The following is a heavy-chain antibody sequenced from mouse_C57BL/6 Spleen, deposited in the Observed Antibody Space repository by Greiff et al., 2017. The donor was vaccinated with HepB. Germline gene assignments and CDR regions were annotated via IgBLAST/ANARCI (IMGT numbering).Heavy chain of an antibody. J-gene: IGHJ4*01. CDR3: ARRLTTVVARGYAMDC. CDR1: GFTFSDYG. V-gene: IGHV5-17*01. CDR2: ISSGSSTI. Sequence: EVKLMESGGGLVKPGGSLKLSCAASGFTFSDYGMHWVRQAPEKGLEWVAYISSGSSTIYYADTVKGRFTISRDNAKNTLFLQMTSLRSEDTAMYYCARRLTTVVARGYAMDCWGQGTSVTVSS. D-gene: IGHD1-1*01.